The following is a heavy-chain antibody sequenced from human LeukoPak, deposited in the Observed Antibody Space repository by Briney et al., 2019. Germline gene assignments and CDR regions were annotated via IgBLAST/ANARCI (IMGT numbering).Heavy chain of an antibody. J-gene: IGHJ4*02. V-gene: IGHV1-18*01. CDR1: GYTFTSYG. CDR3: ARDRASFCTNGVCYRSEREGLDY. Sequence: ASVKVSCKASGYTFTSYGISWVRQAPGQGLEWMGWISAYNGNTNYAQKLQGRVTMTTDTSTSTAYMELRSLRSDDTAVYYCARDRASFCTNGVCYRSEREGLDYWGQGTLVTVSS. D-gene: IGHD2-8*01. CDR2: ISAYNGNT.